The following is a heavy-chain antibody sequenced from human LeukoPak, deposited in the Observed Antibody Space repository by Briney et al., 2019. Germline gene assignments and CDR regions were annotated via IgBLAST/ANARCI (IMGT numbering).Heavy chain of an antibody. J-gene: IGHJ4*02. CDR1: GGSISSYY. CDR2: IYYSGST. D-gene: IGHD6-19*01. V-gene: IGHV4-59*01. CDR3: ARAKRGSGWYGTWDY. Sequence: PSETLSLTCTVSGGSISSYYWSWIRQPPGKGLEWIGYIYYSGSTNYNPSLKSRVTISVDTSKNQFSLKLSSVTAADTAVYYCARAKRGSGWYGTWDYWGQGTLVTVCS.